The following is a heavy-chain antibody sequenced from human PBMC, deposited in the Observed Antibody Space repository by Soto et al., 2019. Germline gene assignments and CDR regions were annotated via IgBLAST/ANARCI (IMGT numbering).Heavy chain of an antibody. D-gene: IGHD4-4*01. J-gene: IGHJ6*02. CDR1: GGSISSGGYY. V-gene: IGHV4-31*03. Sequence: QVQLQESGPGLVKPSQTLSLTCTVSGGSISSGGYYWSWIRQHPGKGLEWIGYIYYSGSTYYNPSLKSRVTISVDTSKSQCSLKLSSVTAADTAVYYCARVDYTVYYYGMDVWGQGTTVTVSS. CDR2: IYYSGST. CDR3: ARVDYTVYYYGMDV.